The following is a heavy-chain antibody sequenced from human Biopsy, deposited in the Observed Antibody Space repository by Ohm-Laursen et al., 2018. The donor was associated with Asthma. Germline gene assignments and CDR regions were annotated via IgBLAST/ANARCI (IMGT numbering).Heavy chain of an antibody. CDR2: GGSYYDGGLK. Sequence: SLRLSCSASGFVFSQCGMHWVRQGPGKGLEWVAVGGSYYDGGLKYYADSVNGRFTVSRDDSKNTLYLQMNSLRPDDTAVYYCARDVMEWYLPTFDFWGQGTLVTVSS. J-gene: IGHJ4*02. CDR1: GFVFSQCG. V-gene: IGHV3-30*03. D-gene: IGHD3-3*01. CDR3: ARDVMEWYLPTFDF.